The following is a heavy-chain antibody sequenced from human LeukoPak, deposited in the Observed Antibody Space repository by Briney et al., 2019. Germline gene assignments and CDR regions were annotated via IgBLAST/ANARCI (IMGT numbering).Heavy chain of an antibody. Sequence: GASVKVSCKAPGGTFSSYAISWVRQAPGQGLEWMGGIIPIFGTANYAQKFQGRVTITADESTSTAYMELSSLRSEDTAVYYCARAPGSRYYGASWGQGTLVTVSS. D-gene: IGHD3-3*01. J-gene: IGHJ4*02. CDR2: IIPIFGTA. CDR3: ARAPGSRYYGAS. CDR1: GGTFSSYA. V-gene: IGHV1-69*13.